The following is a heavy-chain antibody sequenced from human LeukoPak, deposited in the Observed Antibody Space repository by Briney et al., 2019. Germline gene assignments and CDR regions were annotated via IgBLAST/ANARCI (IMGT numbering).Heavy chain of an antibody. V-gene: IGHV3-15*01. D-gene: IGHD6-19*01. J-gene: IGHJ4*02. CDR1: GFTFSNAW. CDR3: ARDWAAVAGTLDY. Sequence: GGSLRLSCAASGFTFSNAWMSWVRQAPGKGLEWVGRIKSKTDGGTTDYAAPVKGRFTISRDDSKNTLYLQMNSLKTEDTAVYYCARDWAAVAGTLDYWGQGTLVTVSS. CDR2: IKSKTDGGTT.